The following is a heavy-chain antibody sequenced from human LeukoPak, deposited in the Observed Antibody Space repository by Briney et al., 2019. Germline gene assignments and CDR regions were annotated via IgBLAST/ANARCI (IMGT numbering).Heavy chain of an antibody. CDR2: ISAYNGDT. CDR3: ARDPTNTGGYYAYFDY. V-gene: IGHV1-18*01. J-gene: IGHJ4*02. CDR1: GYTFRNYG. Sequence: ASVKVSCKASGYTFRNYGITWVRQAPGQGLEWMGWISAYNGDTNYAQNLQGRVTMTTDTSTSTAYMELRSLRSDDTAVYYCARDPTNTGGYYAYFDYWGQGTLVTVSS. D-gene: IGHD2-8*02.